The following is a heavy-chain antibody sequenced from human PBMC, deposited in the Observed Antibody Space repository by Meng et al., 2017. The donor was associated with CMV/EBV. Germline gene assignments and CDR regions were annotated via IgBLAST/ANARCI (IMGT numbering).Heavy chain of an antibody. V-gene: IGHV1-8*01. CDR3: ARGRVMYYDFWSGYHPLDY. Sequence: ASVKVSCKASGYTFTSYDINWVRQATGQGLEWMGWMNPNSGNTGYAQKFQGRVTMTRNTSISTAYMELSSLRSEDTAVYYCARGRVMYYDFWSGYHPLDYWGQGTLVTSPQ. J-gene: IGHJ4*02. CDR1: GYTFTSYD. D-gene: IGHD3-3*01. CDR2: MNPNSGNT.